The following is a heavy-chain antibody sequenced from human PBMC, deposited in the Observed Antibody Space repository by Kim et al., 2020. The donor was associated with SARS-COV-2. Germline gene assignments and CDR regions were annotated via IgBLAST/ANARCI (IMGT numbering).Heavy chain of an antibody. Sequence: NYAQKFQGRVTMTRDTSISTAYMELSRLRSDDTAVYYCARVKRPSGCVDYWGQGTLVTVSS. CDR3: ARVKRPSGCVDY. D-gene: IGHD6-19*01. J-gene: IGHJ4*02. V-gene: IGHV1-2*02.